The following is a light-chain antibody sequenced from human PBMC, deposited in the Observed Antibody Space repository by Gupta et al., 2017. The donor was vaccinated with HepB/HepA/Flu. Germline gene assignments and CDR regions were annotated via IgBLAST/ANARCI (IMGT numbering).Light chain of an antibody. CDR2: KVS. V-gene: IGKV2-30*01. J-gene: IGKJ2*01. CDR1: QSLVSSDGNTY. Sequence: DVVMTQSPLSLPVTLGQPASISCRSSQSLVSSDGNTYLNWFQQRPGQSPRRLIYKVSNRDSGVPDRFSGSGSGIDFTLKISSVEAEDVGVYYCMQGTYWPYTFGQGTKLEIK. CDR3: MQGTYWPYT.